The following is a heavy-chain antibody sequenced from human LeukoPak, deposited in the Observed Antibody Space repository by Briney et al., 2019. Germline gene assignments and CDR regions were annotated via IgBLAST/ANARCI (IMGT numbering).Heavy chain of an antibody. J-gene: IGHJ4*02. CDR3: AKQADKTTYYGSGSLDY. V-gene: IGHV3-9*01. CDR1: GFTFSNYW. D-gene: IGHD3-10*01. Sequence: PGGSLRLSCAASGFTFSNYWMSWVRQAPGKGLEWVSGISWNSGSIGYADSVKGRFTISRDNAKNSLYLQMNSLRAEDTALYYCAKQADKTTYYGSGSLDYWGQGTLVTVSS. CDR2: ISWNSGSI.